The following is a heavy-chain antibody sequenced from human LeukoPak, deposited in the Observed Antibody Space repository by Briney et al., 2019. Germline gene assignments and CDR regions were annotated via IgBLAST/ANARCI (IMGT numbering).Heavy chain of an antibody. CDR3: VRRFGSGMRYFDF. CDR2: INGDGTTT. J-gene: IGHJ4*02. Sequence: GGSLRLSCAASGFTFSNHWMHWVRQVPGKGLVWVSRINGDGTTTTYADSVKGRFTISRENAKNTLYLQMNSLRAEDTAIYYCVRRFGSGMRYFDFWGQGTLVTVSS. V-gene: IGHV3-74*01. D-gene: IGHD3-10*01. CDR1: GFTFSNHW.